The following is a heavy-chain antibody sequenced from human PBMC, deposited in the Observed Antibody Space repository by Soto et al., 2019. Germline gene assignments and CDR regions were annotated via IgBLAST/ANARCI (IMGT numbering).Heavy chain of an antibody. CDR3: ARVTYYYDSSGYFLDY. D-gene: IGHD3-22*01. J-gene: IGHJ4*02. CDR2: IIPIFGTA. Sequence: QVQLVQSGAEVKKPGSSVKVSCKASGGTFSSYAFICVRQAPGQGLEWMGGIIPIFGTANYAQKIQGRVTITEDESTRTAYMELSSLRSEDTAVYYCARVTYYYDSSGYFLDYWGQGTLVTVSS. CDR1: GGTFSSYA. V-gene: IGHV1-69*01.